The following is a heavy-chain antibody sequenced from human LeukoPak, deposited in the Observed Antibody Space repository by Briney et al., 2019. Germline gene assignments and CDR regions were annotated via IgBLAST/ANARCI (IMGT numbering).Heavy chain of an antibody. D-gene: IGHD3-22*01. CDR3: AKEMRYYDSSGYPPDAFDI. CDR1: GFTFSSYG. J-gene: IGHJ3*02. Sequence: GGSLRLSCAASGFTFSSYGMHWVRQAPGKGLEWVAFIRYDGSNKYYADSVKGRFTISRDNSKNTLYLQMNSLRAEDTAVYHCAKEMRYYDSSGYPPDAFDIWGQGTMVTVSS. V-gene: IGHV3-30*02. CDR2: IRYDGSNK.